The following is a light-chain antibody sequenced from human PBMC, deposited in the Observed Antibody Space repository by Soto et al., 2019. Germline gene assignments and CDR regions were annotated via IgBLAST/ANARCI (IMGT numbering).Light chain of an antibody. CDR2: GAS. CDR1: QSVNSNY. V-gene: IGKV3-20*01. Sequence: EIVLTQSPGTLSLSPGERATLSCRASQSVNSNYLAWYQRTPGQPPRLLIYGASNRAPDIPYRISAGGSGTDFPLTITRLEAEDFAVYYCHQYDSTPPTFGQGTKVEVK. J-gene: IGKJ1*01. CDR3: HQYDSTPPT.